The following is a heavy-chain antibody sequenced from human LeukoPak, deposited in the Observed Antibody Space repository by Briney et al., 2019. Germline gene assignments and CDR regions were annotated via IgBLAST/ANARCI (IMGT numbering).Heavy chain of an antibody. V-gene: IGHV4-4*07. CDR1: GGSISSYY. Sequence: PSETLSLTCTVSGGSISSYYWSWIRQPAGKGLEWIGRIYTSGSTNYNPSLKSRVTMSVDTSKNQFSLQLSSVPAADTAVYYCARGPAGSGSYYNVRVSYYYYYMDVWGKGTTVTISS. CDR2: IYTSGST. D-gene: IGHD3-10*01. J-gene: IGHJ6*03. CDR3: ARGPAGSGSYYNVRVSYYYYYMDV.